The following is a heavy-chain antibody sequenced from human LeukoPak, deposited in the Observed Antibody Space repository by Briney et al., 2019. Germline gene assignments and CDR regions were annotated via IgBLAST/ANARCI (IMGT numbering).Heavy chain of an antibody. CDR1: GFTFSNYG. J-gene: IGHJ4*02. V-gene: IGHV1-18*01. CDR2: ISAYNGDT. D-gene: IGHD6-13*01. CDR3: ARIGEQHLDYYFDY. Sequence: ASVKVSCKASGFTFSNYGFSWVRQAPGQGLEWMGWISAYNGDTKYAQKLQGRVTMTTDTSTSTAYMELRSLRSDDTAMYYCARIGEQHLDYYFDYWGQGTLVTVSS.